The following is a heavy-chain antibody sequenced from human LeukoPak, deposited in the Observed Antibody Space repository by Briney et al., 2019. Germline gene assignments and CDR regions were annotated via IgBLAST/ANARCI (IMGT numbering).Heavy chain of an antibody. CDR2: INHSGST. V-gene: IGHV4-34*01. CDR1: GGSFSGYY. D-gene: IGHD6-19*01. Sequence: SETLSLTCAVYGGSFSGYYWSWIRQPPGKGLEWIGEINHSGSTNYNPSLKTRVTISVDTSKNQFSLKLGSVTAADTAVYYCARGWSSGWYFGYWGQGTLVTVSS. J-gene: IGHJ4*02. CDR3: ARGWSSGWYFGY.